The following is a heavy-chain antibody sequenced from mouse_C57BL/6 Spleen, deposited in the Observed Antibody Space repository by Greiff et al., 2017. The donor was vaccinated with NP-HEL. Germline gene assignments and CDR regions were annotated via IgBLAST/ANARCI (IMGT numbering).Heavy chain of an antibody. CDR3: AREDTTALRYFDV. CDR2: IWSGGST. V-gene: IGHV2-2*01. J-gene: IGHJ1*03. Sequence: VQLVESGPGLVQPSQSLSITCTVSGFSLTSYGVHWVRQSPGKGLEWLGVIWSGGSTDYNAAFISRLSISKDNSKSQVFFKMNSLQADDTAIYYCAREDTTALRYFDVWGTGTTVTVSS. CDR1: GFSLTSYG. D-gene: IGHD1-2*01.